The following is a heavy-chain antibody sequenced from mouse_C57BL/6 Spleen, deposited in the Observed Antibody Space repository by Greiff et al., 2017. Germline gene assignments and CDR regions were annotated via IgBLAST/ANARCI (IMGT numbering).Heavy chain of an antibody. V-gene: IGHV1-81*01. D-gene: IGHD1-1*01. CDR2: IYPRSGNT. CDR1: GYTFTSYG. Sequence: QVQLKESGAELARPGASVKLSCKASGYTFTSYGISWVKQRTGQGLEWIGEIYPRSGNTYYNEKFKGKATLTADKSSSTAYMELRSLTSEDSAVYFCAREYYGSSAFAYGGQGTLGTVSA. J-gene: IGHJ3*01. CDR3: AREYYGSSAFAY.